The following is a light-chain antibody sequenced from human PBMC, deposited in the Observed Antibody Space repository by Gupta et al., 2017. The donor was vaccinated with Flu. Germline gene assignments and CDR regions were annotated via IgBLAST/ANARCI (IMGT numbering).Light chain of an antibody. J-gene: IGKJ4*01. CDR1: QDISSY. CDR3: QKYNSAPPA. V-gene: IGKV1-27*01. Sequence: PSSLSASVGDRVTITCRASQDISSYLAWYQQKSGKVPKLLIYAASSLQSGVPSRFSASGSGTAFTLTITSLQPEDVATYYCQKYNSAPPAFGGGTKVEIK. CDR2: AAS.